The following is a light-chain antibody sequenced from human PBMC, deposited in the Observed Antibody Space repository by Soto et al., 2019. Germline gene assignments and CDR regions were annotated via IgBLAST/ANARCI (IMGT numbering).Light chain of an antibody. Sequence: EIVMTQSPASLSVSPGKRATLSCRASQSVSNNLAWYQQKPGQAPRLLISGASTRATGVPARFSGSGSGTEFTLTISSLQSEDSAVYYCHQYDKWPPVTFGQGTRLEIK. CDR2: GAS. J-gene: IGKJ5*01. V-gene: IGKV3-15*01. CDR3: HQYDKWPPVT. CDR1: QSVSNN.